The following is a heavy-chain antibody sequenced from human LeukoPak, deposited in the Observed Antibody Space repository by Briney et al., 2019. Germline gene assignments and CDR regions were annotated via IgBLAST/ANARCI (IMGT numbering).Heavy chain of an antibody. CDR3: ARRPIAAAGPRVVYFDY. CDR2: IYPGDSDT. CDR1: GYSFTSYW. V-gene: IGHV5-51*01. J-gene: IGHJ4*02. D-gene: IGHD6-13*01. Sequence: HGESLKISCKGSGYSFTSYWIGWVRQMPGKGLEWMGIIYPGDSDTRYSPSFQGQVTISADKSISTAYLQWSSLKASDTAMYYCARRPIAAAGPRVVYFDYWGQGTLVTVSS.